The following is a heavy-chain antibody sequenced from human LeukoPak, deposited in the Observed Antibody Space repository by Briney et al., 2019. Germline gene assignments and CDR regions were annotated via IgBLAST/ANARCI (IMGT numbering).Heavy chain of an antibody. D-gene: IGHD3-10*01. J-gene: IGHJ5*02. Sequence: PSETLSLTCAVYGGSFSGYYWSWIRQPPGKGLEWIGEINHSGSTNYNPSLKSRVTISVDTSKNQFSLKLSSVTAADTAVYYCARHYKIWFGDISPRFDPWGQGTLVTVSS. V-gene: IGHV4-34*01. CDR1: GGSFSGYY. CDR3: ARHYKIWFGDISPRFDP. CDR2: INHSGST.